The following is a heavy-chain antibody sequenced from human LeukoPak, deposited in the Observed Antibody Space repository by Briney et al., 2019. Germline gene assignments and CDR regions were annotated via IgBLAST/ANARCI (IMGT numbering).Heavy chain of an antibody. J-gene: IGHJ5*02. CDR3: ARAGYDFLGCTNWFDP. Sequence: SSEPLSFTCTVSGGSISSGAYFWTWIRQLPGKSREWIGYMYYSGTSYYNPSLQSRVTMSVDTSKNQFSLKLTSVTAADTAVYDCARAGYDFLGCTNWFDPWGQGTLVTVSS. CDR1: GGSISSGAYF. CDR2: MYYSGTS. V-gene: IGHV4-31*03. D-gene: IGHD5-12*01.